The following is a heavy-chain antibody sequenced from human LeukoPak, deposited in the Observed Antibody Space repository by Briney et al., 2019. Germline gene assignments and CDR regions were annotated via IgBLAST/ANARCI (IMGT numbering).Heavy chain of an antibody. CDR2: ISSSGSTI. J-gene: IGHJ6*02. Sequence: KTGGSLRLSCAASGFTFSTFAMSWIRQAPGKGLEWVSYISSSGSTIYYADSVKGRFTISRDNAKNSLYLQMNSLRAEDTAVYYCARGSPKITTYYYYGMDVWGQGTTVTVSS. CDR3: ARGSPKITTYYYYGMDV. D-gene: IGHD3-22*01. V-gene: IGHV3-11*01. CDR1: GFTFSTFA.